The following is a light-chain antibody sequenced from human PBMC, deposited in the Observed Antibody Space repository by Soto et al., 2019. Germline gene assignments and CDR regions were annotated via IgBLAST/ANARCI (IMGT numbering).Light chain of an antibody. CDR3: QQSGSSAWT. V-gene: IGKV3-20*01. Sequence: EIVLTQSPATLSLSPGERATLSCRASQSVSSGYLAWYQQKPGQAPRLLIYGASSRAPGIPDRFTGSGSGTDFTLTSIRLESEDFAVYYCQQSGSSAWTFGQGTKVEIK. CDR2: GAS. CDR1: QSVSSGY. J-gene: IGKJ1*01.